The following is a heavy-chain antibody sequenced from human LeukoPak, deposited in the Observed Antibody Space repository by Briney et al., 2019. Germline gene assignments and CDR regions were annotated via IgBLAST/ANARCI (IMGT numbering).Heavy chain of an antibody. D-gene: IGHD3-10*01. CDR3: ARDQSYNYYGSGSYYWPSDY. V-gene: IGHV3-11*01. Sequence: PGGSLRLSCAAPGFTFSDYYMSWIRQAPGKGLEWVSYISSSGSTIYYADSVKGRFTISRDNAKNSLYLQMNSLRAEDTAVYYCARDQSYNYYGSGSYYWPSDYWGQGTLVTVSS. CDR2: ISSSGSTI. J-gene: IGHJ4*02. CDR1: GFTFSDYY.